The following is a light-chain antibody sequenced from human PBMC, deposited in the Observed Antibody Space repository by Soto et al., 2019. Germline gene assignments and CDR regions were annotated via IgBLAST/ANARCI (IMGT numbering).Light chain of an antibody. V-gene: IGKV3-15*01. CDR2: GAA. CDR3: QQYHNWPA. Sequence: EIVLTQCPATLSLSPGERAKLACRASQSVSSYLAWYQQKPGQAPRLLIYGAATRATGIPARFSGSGSGTEFTLTISSLQSDDIAVYYCQQYHNWPAFGQGTKVDI. J-gene: IGKJ1*01. CDR1: QSVSSY.